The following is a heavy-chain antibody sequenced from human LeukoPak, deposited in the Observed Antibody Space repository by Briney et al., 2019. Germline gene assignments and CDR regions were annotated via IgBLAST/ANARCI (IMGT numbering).Heavy chain of an antibody. CDR2: IKQDGSEK. J-gene: IGHJ4*02. CDR1: GFTFSTYP. Sequence: PGGSLRLSCSASGFTFSTYPMNWVRQAPGKGLEWVANIKQDGSEKYYVDSVKGRFTISRDNTKNSLYLQMDSLRAEDTAVYYCARRGGSYSPFGYWGQGTLVTVSS. V-gene: IGHV3-7*01. CDR3: ARRGGSYSPFGY. D-gene: IGHD1-26*01.